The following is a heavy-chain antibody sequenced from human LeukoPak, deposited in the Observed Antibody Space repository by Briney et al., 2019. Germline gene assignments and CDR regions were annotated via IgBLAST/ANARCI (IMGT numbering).Heavy chain of an antibody. CDR1: GYSHY. CDR3: ARQVGGSFDY. Sequence: GASVKVSCKASGYSHYMHWVRQAPGEGLEWMGWINPNNSDTIYAQKFQGRVTMTRDTSLSAGYMELSSLRSDDTAVYYCARQVGGSFDYWGQGTLVTVSA. D-gene: IGHD3-10*01. J-gene: IGHJ4*02. V-gene: IGHV1-2*02. CDR2: INPNNSDT.